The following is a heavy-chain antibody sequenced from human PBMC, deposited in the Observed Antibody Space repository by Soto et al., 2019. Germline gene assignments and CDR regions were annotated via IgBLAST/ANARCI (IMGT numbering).Heavy chain of an antibody. Sequence: ASVKVSCKASGYTFTGYYMHWVRQAPGQGLAWMGWINPNSGGTNYAQKYQGRVTMTRDTSISTAYMELSRLRSDDTAVYYCARKTQGGYFDYWGQGTLVTVSS. CDR1: GYTFTGYY. CDR3: ARKTQGGYFDY. V-gene: IGHV1-2*02. J-gene: IGHJ4*02. CDR2: INPNSGGT.